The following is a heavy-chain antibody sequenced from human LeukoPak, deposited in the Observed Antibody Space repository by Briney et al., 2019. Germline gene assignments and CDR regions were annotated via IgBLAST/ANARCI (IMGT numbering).Heavy chain of an antibody. CDR1: GFTVSSNY. CDR3: ARDPEGDYGIFDY. J-gene: IGHJ4*02. D-gene: IGHD4-17*01. Sequence: GGSLRLSCAASGFTVSSNYMSWVRQAPGKGLEWVSVIYSGGSTYYADSVKGRFTISRHNPKNTLYLQMNSLRAEDTAVYYCARDPEGDYGIFDYWGQGTLVTVSS. V-gene: IGHV3-53*04. CDR2: IYSGGST.